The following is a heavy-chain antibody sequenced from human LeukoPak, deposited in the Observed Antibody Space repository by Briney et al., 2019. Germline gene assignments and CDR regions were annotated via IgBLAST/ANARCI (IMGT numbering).Heavy chain of an antibody. CDR2: FDPEDGET. CDR3: ARVDYYDSSGPDP. D-gene: IGHD3-22*01. CDR1: GYTLTELS. Sequence: EASVKVSCKVSGYTLTELSMHWVRQVPGKGLEWMGGFDPEDGETIYAQKFQGRVTMTRDTSISTAYMELSRLRSDDTAVYYCARVDYYDSSGPDPWGQGTLVTVSS. J-gene: IGHJ5*02. V-gene: IGHV1-24*01.